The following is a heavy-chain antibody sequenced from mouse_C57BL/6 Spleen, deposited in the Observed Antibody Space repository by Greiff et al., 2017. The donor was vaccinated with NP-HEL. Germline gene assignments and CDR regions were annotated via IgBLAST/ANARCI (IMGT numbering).Heavy chain of an antibody. CDR3: TRRGYGNVWFAY. V-gene: IGHV1-15*01. CDR2: IDPETGGT. Sequence: QVQLQQSGAELVRPGASVTLSCKASGYTFTDYEMHWVKQTPVHGLEWIGAIDPETGGTAYNQKFKGKAILTADKSSSTAYMELRSLTSEDSAVYYCTRRGYGNVWFAYWGQGTLVTVSA. J-gene: IGHJ3*01. D-gene: IGHD2-1*01. CDR1: GYTFTDYE.